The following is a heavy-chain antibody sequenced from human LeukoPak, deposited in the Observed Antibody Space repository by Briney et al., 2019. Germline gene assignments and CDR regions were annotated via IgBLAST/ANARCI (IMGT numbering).Heavy chain of an antibody. CDR2: ISYDGSST. CDR1: GFTFNNYG. CDR3: ARSYWVNYYGSGSYYTLGDV. J-gene: IGHJ6*04. Sequence: GRSLRLSCAASGFTFNNYGIHWVRQAPGKGLEWVAVISYDGSSTYYADSVRGRFTMSRDNSKNTLYLQINSLKPEDTAVYYCARSYWVNYYGSGSYYTLGDVWGKGTTVTVSS. V-gene: IGHV3-30*03. D-gene: IGHD3-10*01.